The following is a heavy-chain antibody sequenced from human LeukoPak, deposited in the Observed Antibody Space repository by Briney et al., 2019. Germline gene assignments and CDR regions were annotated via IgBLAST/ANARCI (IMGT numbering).Heavy chain of an antibody. CDR1: GFTFSNAW. D-gene: IGHD3-22*01. CDR3: AKAGHYYDSSGYYPTYSDY. Sequence: GGSLRLSCAASGFTFSNAWMSWVRQPPGKGLEWVSAISGSGGSTYYADSVKGRLTISRDNSKNTLYLQMNSLRAEDTAVYYCAKAGHYYDSSGYYPTYSDYWGQGTLVTVSS. CDR2: ISGSGGST. J-gene: IGHJ4*02. V-gene: IGHV3-23*01.